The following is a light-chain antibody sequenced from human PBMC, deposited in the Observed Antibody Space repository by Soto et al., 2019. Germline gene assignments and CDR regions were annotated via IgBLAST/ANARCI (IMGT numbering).Light chain of an antibody. J-gene: IGKJ4*01. CDR1: QSISDT. V-gene: IGKV3-15*01. CDR2: GAS. CDR3: QQRSNWLT. Sequence: EIVMTQSPATLSVSPGGRATLSCRASQSISDTLAWYQQKPGQAPRLLIYGASTRATGIPARFSGSGSGTDFTLTISSLEPEDFAVYYCQQRSNWLTFGGGTKV.